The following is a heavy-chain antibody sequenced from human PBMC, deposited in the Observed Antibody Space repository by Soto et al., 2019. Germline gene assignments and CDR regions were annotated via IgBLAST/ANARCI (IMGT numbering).Heavy chain of an antibody. CDR2: ISYDGSNK. D-gene: IGHD2-21*02. CDR3: ARGQFIVVVTAIGGY. V-gene: IGHV3-30-3*01. J-gene: IGHJ4*02. CDR1: GFTFSSYA. Sequence: GGSLRLSCAASGFTFSSYAMHWVRQAPGKGLEWVAVISYDGSNKYYADSVKGRFTISRDNSKNTLYLQMNSLRAEDTAVYYCARGQFIVVVTAIGGYWGQGTLVTVSS.